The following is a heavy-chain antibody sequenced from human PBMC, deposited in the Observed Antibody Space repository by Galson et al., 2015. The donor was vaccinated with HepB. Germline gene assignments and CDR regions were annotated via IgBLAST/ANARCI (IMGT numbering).Heavy chain of an antibody. J-gene: IGHJ6*02. Sequence: SLRLSCAASGFTFSSYGMHWVRQAPGKGLEWVAVIWYDGSKKDYADSVKGRFTISRDNSKNTLYLQMNSLRAEDTAVYYCARDSTDYNGMDVWGQGTTVTVSS. V-gene: IGHV3-33*08. CDR3: ARDSTDYNGMDV. D-gene: IGHD4-11*01. CDR2: IWYDGSKK. CDR1: GFTFSSYG.